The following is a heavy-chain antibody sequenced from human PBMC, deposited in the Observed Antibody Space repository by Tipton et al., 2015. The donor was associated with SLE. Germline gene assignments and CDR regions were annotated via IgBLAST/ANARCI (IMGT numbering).Heavy chain of an antibody. D-gene: IGHD6-13*01. V-gene: IGHV4-34*01. J-gene: IGHJ3*02. CDR3: ASVRQQLANDAFDI. CDR1: GGSFSGYY. CDR2: INHSGST. Sequence: TLSLTCAVYGGSFSGYYWSWIRQPPGKGLEWIGEINHSGSTNYNPSLKSRVTISVDTSKNQFSLKLSSVTAADTAVYYCASVRQQLANDAFDIWGQGTMVTVSS.